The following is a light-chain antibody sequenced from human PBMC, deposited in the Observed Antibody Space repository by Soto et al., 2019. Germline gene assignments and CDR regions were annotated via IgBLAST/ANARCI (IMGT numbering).Light chain of an antibody. Sequence: QSVLTQPASVSGSPGQSITISCTGTGSDVGGYNYVSWYQQHPGKAPKLMIYDVSNRPSRVSNRFSGSKSGNTASLTISGLQAEDEAEYYCSSYTSSSTLVFGGGTKLTVL. V-gene: IGLV2-14*01. CDR1: GSDVGGYNY. J-gene: IGLJ2*01. CDR3: SSYTSSSTLV. CDR2: DVS.